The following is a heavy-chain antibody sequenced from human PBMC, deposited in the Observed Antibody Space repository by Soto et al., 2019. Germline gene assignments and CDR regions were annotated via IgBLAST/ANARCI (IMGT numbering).Heavy chain of an antibody. D-gene: IGHD3-10*01. CDR2: ISSSSTI. CDR1: GFTFSSYS. J-gene: IGHJ4*02. V-gene: IGHV3-48*01. Sequence: PGGSLRLSCAASGFTFSSYSMNWVRQAPGKGLERVSYISSSSTIYYAVSVKGRFTISRDNAKNSLYLQMNSLRAEDTAVYYCARDLAKGDYYGSGSYPSAYWGQGTLVTVSS. CDR3: ARDLAKGDYYGSGSYPSAY.